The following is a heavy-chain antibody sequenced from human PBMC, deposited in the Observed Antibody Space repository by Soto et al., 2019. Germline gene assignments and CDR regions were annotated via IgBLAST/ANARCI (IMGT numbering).Heavy chain of an antibody. CDR2: IYPGDSDT. CDR1: GGTFSNYA. CDR3: AASIFYYGMDV. J-gene: IGHJ6*02. V-gene: IGHV5-51*01. Sequence: KVSCKASGGTFSNYAFSWVRQMPGKGPEWMGIIYPGDSDTKYNPSFQGQVTISADKSITTTYLQWSSLKASDTAIYYCAASIFYYGMDVWGQGTTVTVSS.